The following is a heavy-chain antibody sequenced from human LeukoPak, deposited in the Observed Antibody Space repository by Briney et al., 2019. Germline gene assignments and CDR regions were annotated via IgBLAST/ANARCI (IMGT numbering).Heavy chain of an antibody. V-gene: IGHV3-74*01. CDR1: GFTVSTYW. CDR3: ARDRAYTQDY. Sequence: GGSLRLSCAASGFTVSTYWMHWVRQAPGKGLVWVSHIKSDGISTTYADSVKGRFTISRDNAKNTLYLQMNNLRAEDTAVYYCARDRAYTQDYWGQGTLVTVSS. J-gene: IGHJ4*02. CDR2: IKSDGIST. D-gene: IGHD4-11*01.